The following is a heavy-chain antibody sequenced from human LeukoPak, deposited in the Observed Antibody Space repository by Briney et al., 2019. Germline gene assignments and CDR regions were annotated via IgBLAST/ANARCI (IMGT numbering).Heavy chain of an antibody. V-gene: IGHV4-59*12. Sequence: SETLSLTCTVSGGSISNYYWSWIRQSPVKGLEWIGFIYYSGSTNYNPSLKSRVTISVDTSKNQFSLKLNSVTAADTAFYYCVRDRGLGRGFDPWGQGTMVTVSS. D-gene: IGHD3-16*01. CDR3: VRDRGLGRGFDP. J-gene: IGHJ5*02. CDR2: IYYSGST. CDR1: GGSISNYY.